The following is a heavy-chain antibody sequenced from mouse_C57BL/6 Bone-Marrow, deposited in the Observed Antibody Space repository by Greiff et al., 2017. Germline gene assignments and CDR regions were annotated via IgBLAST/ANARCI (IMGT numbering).Heavy chain of an antibody. CDR1: GYTFTSYW. V-gene: IGHV1-50*01. J-gene: IGHJ3*01. CDR2: IDPSDSYT. CDR3: ADGLGFAY. Sequence: QVHVKQPGAELVKPGASVKLSCKASGYTFTSYWMQWVKQRPGQGLEWIGEIDPSDSYTNYNQKFKGKATLTVDTSSSTAYMQLRSLTSEDSAVYYCADGLGFAYWGQGTLVTVSA.